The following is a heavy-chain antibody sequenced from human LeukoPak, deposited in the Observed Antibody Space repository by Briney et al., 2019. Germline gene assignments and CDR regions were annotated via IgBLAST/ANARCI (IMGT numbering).Heavy chain of an antibody. J-gene: IGHJ5*02. CDR3: ARDRGENWFDP. CDR1: GFTFSSYA. Sequence: GRSLRLSCAASGFTFSSYAMHWVRQAPSKGLEWVAVISYDGSNKYYADSVKGRFTISRDNSKNTLYLQMNSLRAEDTAVYYCARDRGENWFDPWGQGTLVTVSS. CDR2: ISYDGSNK. V-gene: IGHV3-30-3*01. D-gene: IGHD2-21*01.